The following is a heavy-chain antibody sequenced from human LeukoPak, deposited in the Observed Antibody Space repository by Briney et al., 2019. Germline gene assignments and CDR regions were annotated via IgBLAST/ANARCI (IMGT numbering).Heavy chain of an antibody. CDR1: GGSISSGDYY. V-gene: IGHV4-30-4*01. D-gene: IGHD4-23*01. J-gene: IGHJ4*02. Sequence: SETLSLTCTVSGGSISSGDYYWRWIRQPPGKGLEWIGYIYYSGSTYYNPSLKSRVTISVDTSKNQFSLKLSSVTAADTAVYYCARATTTVVTLVDYWGQGTLVTVSS. CDR3: ARATTTVVTLVDY. CDR2: IYYSGST.